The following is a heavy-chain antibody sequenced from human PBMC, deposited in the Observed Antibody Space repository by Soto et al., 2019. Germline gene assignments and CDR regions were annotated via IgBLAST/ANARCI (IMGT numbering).Heavy chain of an antibody. J-gene: IGHJ6*02. CDR2: IYYSGST. Sequence: SETLSLTCTVSGGSISSSSYYWGWIRQPPGKGLEWIGSIYYSGSTYYNPSLKSRVTISVDTSKNQFSLKLSSVTAADTAVYYCAGGRRSYSSAGYDYYYGMDVWGQGATVTVSS. V-gene: IGHV4-39*01. CDR1: GGSISSSSYY. CDR3: AGGRRSYSSAGYDYYYGMDV. D-gene: IGHD1-26*01.